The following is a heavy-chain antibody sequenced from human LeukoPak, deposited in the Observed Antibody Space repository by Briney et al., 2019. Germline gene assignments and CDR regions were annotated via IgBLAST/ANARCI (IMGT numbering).Heavy chain of an antibody. J-gene: IGHJ4*02. D-gene: IGHD3-10*01. CDR3: ARYYGSGAAY. CDR2: IYPSDSDT. Sequence: KGGESLKISCKSSGYNFPTYWIAWVRQMPGKGLEWMGIIYPSDSDTRYSPSFEGQVTISVVKSISTVYLQWSGLRASDTAMYYCARYYGSGAAYWGQGTLVTVSS. V-gene: IGHV5-51*01. CDR1: GYNFPTYW.